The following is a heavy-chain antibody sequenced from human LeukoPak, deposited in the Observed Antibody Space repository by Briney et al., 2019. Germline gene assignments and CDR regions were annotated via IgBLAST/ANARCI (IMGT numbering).Heavy chain of an antibody. CDR2: ISSSSSTI. CDR3: AKRIVGAQYGMDV. D-gene: IGHD1-26*01. V-gene: IGHV3-48*01. Sequence: SGGSLRLSCAASGFTFSSYSMNWVRQAPGKGLEWVSYISSSSSTIYYADSVKGRFTISRDNARNSLYLQMNSLRAEDTAVYYCAKRIVGAQYGMDVWGQGTTVTVSS. CDR1: GFTFSSYS. J-gene: IGHJ6*02.